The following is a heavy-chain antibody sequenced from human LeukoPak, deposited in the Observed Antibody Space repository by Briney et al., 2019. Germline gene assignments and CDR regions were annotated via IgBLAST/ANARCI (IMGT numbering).Heavy chain of an antibody. CDR1: EFTFSSYG. J-gene: IGHJ4*02. D-gene: IGHD1-26*01. CDR3: AHTGWDLGYYFDY. V-gene: IGHV3-30*02. Sequence: GGSLRLSCAASEFTFSSYGMHWVRQAPGKGLEWVAVIWYDGSNKYYADSVKGRFTISRDNSKNTVYLQMNSLRAEDTAVYYCAHTGWDLGYYFDYWGQGTLVTVSS. CDR2: IWYDGSNK.